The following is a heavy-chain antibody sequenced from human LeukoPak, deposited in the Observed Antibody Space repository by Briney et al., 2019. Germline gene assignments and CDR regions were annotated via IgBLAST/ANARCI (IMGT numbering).Heavy chain of an antibody. CDR2: IIPIFGTA. D-gene: IGHD3-10*01. Sequence: ASVKVSCKASGGTFSSYAISWVRQAPGQGLEWMGGIIPIFGTANYAQKFQGRVTITADESTSTAYMELSSLRSEDTAVYYCARVGVPGMDVWGQGTTVTVPS. J-gene: IGHJ6*02. CDR1: GGTFSSYA. V-gene: IGHV1-69*13. CDR3: ARVGVPGMDV.